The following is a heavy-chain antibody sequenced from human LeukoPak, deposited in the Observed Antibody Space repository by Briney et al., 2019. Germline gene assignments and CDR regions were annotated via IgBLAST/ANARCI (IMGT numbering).Heavy chain of an antibody. CDR2: IYYSGST. CDR3: ARQIGFYDH. D-gene: IGHD3-22*01. V-gene: IGHV4-39*01. Sequence: SETLSLTCGVSGGSISNTNWWTWVRQPPGKGLEWLATIYYSGSTYYNPSLKSRVTISVDTSKNQLSLKLSSVTAADAAVYFCARQIGFYDHWGQGALVTVSS. CDR1: GGSISNTNW. J-gene: IGHJ4*02.